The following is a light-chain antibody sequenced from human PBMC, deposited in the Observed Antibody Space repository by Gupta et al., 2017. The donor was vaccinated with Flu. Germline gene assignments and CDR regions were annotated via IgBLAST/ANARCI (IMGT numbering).Light chain of an antibody. CDR1: QSISSW. V-gene: IGKV1-5*03. CDR2: KAS. Sequence: DIQMTQSPTTLSASVGDRVTLTCRASQSISSWLAWYQQKPGKAPKLLIYKASSLESGVPSRFSGTGSETEFTLTINSLQPDDFATYYCQHYKSYSQPFGQGTKVEIK. CDR3: QHYKSYSQP. J-gene: IGKJ1*01.